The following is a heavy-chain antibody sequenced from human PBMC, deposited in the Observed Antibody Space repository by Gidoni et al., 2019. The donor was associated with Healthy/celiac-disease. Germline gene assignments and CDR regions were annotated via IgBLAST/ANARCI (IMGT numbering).Heavy chain of an antibody. J-gene: IGHJ4*02. CDR3: AKGDMITFGGVIVMGSIDY. V-gene: IGHV3-23*01. Sequence: EVQLLESGGGLVQPGGSLRLSCAASGFTFSSYAMSWVRKAPGKGLDWVSAISGSGGSTYYADSVKGRFTISRDNAKNTLYLQMNSLRAEDTAVYYCAKGDMITFGGVIVMGSIDYWGQGTLVTVSS. CDR1: GFTFSSYA. CDR2: ISGSGGST. D-gene: IGHD3-16*02.